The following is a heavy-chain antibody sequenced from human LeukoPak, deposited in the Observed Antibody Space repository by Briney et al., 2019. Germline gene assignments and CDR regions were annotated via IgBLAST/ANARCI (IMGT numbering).Heavy chain of an antibody. D-gene: IGHD1-1*01. CDR3: ARDWKTNSFDY. J-gene: IGHJ4*02. Sequence: PGGSLRLSCAASGFTFSSYWMHWVRQAPGKGLVWVSRINNDGSGSNYADYVKGRFTISRDISKNTLYLQMDSLRAEDTAIYYCARDWKTNSFDYWGQGTLVTVSS. CDR2: INNDGSGS. V-gene: IGHV3-74*01. CDR1: GFTFSSYW.